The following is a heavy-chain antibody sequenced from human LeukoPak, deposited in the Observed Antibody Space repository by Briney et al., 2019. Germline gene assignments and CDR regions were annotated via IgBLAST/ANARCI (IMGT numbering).Heavy chain of an antibody. CDR2: VSGSGSST. Sequence: GGSLRLSCAASGFTFSNCAMSWVRQAPGKGLEWVSAVSGSGSSTYYADSVKGRFTISRDNSKNTLYLQMNSLRAEDTAVYYCAKGYDFGDYYYYYGMDVWGQGTTVTVSS. CDR1: GFTFSNCA. CDR3: AKGYDFGDYYYYYGMDV. V-gene: IGHV3-23*01. J-gene: IGHJ6*02. D-gene: IGHD4-17*01.